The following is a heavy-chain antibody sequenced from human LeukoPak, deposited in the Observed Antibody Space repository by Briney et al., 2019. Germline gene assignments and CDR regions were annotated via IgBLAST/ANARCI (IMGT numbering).Heavy chain of an antibody. D-gene: IGHD5-12*01. V-gene: IGHV3-23*01. Sequence: GGSLRLSCAASGFTFSSYAMSWVRQAPGKGLEWVSAISGSGGRTYYADSVKGRFTISRDNSEYTMYLQMNSLRAEDTAVYYCAKELRYSDCDIFDYWGQGTLVTVSS. CDR3: AKELRYSDCDIFDY. J-gene: IGHJ4*02. CDR2: ISGSGGRT. CDR1: GFTFSSYA.